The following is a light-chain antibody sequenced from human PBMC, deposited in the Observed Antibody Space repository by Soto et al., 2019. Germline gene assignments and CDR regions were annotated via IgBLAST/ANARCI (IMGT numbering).Light chain of an antibody. CDR1: QSIGSW. V-gene: IGKV1-5*03. CDR3: QQYNDFQYT. CDR2: KAT. J-gene: IGKJ2*01. Sequence: DIQMTQSPSTLSASVGDGVTITCRASQSIGSWLAWYQQKPGKAPKPLIYKATNLQSGVPSRFSGSGSGTDFSLTISSLQPVDSATYFCQQYNDFQYTFGPGTKLEI.